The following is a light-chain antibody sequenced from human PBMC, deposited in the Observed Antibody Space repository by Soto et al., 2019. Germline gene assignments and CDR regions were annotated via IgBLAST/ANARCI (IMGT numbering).Light chain of an antibody. Sequence: EIVLTQSPGTLSLSPGERATLSCRASQSVRSSYLAWYHQKPGQPPRLLIFGASNRATGIPDRFSGSESGTDFTLTISRLEPEDFAVYYYQQYESSPYTFGQGTRLEIK. CDR3: QQYESSPYT. J-gene: IGKJ2*01. V-gene: IGKV3-20*01. CDR2: GAS. CDR1: QSVRSSY.